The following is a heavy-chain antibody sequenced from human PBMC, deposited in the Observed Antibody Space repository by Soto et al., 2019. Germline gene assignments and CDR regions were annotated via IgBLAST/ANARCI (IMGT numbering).Heavy chain of an antibody. J-gene: IGHJ3*01. CDR3: AKGTLVKPPGTRAFDV. D-gene: IGHD6-13*01. V-gene: IGHV3-23*01. Sequence: EVQLLESGGGLVQPGGSLRLSCAASGYTFSNYAVSWVRQAPGMGLEWVSTLGVRSTYYADSVKGRFTISRDNSNNALYLQMNSLRVGDTAVYYCAKGTLVKPPGTRAFDVWGQGTMVIVSS. CDR2: LGVRST. CDR1: GYTFSNYA.